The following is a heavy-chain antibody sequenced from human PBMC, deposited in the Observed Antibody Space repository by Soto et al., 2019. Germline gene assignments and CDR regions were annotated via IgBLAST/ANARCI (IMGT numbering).Heavy chain of an antibody. V-gene: IGHV3-7*01. CDR3: ARTVYSYGYHYYYYMDV. Sequence: GGSLRLSCAASGFTFSSYWMSWVRQAPGKGLEWVANIKQDGSEKYYVDSVKGRFTISRDNAKNSLYLQMNSLRAEDTAVYYCARTVYSYGYHYYYYMDVWGKGTTVTVSS. CDR2: IKQDGSEK. J-gene: IGHJ6*03. CDR1: GFTFSSYW. D-gene: IGHD5-18*01.